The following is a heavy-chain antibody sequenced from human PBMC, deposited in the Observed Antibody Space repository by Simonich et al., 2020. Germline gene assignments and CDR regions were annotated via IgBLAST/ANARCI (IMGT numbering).Heavy chain of an antibody. CDR3: ARGGLVHWYFEL. Sequence: QVQLVQSGAEVKKPGASVKVSCKASGYTFTGYYMHWVRQAPGQGLEGRGWNNTNSGGTNYTQKFQGRVTMTRDPSISTAYMELSRRRSDDTAVYYCARGGLVHWYFELWGRGTLVTVSS. J-gene: IGHJ2*01. CDR1: GYTFTGYY. D-gene: IGHD2-8*02. CDR2: NNTNSGGT. V-gene: IGHV1-2*02.